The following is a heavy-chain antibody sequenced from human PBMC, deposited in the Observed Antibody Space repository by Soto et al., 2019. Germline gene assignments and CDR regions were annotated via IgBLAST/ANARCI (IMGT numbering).Heavy chain of an antibody. CDR1: GDSISSYY. CDR2: IYYSRST. CDR3: ARGGSYDYVWGSYYFDP. J-gene: IGHJ5*02. V-gene: IGHV4-59*01. Sequence: SETLSLTCTVSGDSISSYYWSWIRQPPGKGLEWIGYIYYSRSTNYNPSLRSRVTISVDTSKNQFSLKLSSVTAADTAVYYCARGGSYDYVWGSYYFDPWGQGTLVTVSS. D-gene: IGHD3-16*01.